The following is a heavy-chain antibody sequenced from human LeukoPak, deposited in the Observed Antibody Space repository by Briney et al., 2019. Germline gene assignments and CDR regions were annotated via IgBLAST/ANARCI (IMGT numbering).Heavy chain of an antibody. D-gene: IGHD3-22*01. CDR3: ARMGVSHYYDSSTYYPTAFDV. CDR2: IFHSGSI. Sequence: PSETLSLTCAVSGYSISSGYYWGWIRQSPGKGLDWIATIFHSGSIYYKPSLKSRVTLSMDTSKNQFSLRLNSVTAADTALYYCARMGVSHYYDSSTYYPTAFDVWGQGTMVSVSS. V-gene: IGHV4-38-2*01. CDR1: GYSISSGYY. J-gene: IGHJ3*01.